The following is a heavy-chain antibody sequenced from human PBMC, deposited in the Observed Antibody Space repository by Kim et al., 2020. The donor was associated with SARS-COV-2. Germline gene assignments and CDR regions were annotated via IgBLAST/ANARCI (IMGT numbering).Heavy chain of an antibody. CDR3: ARGYYDFWSGYSFFDY. V-gene: IGHV5-51*01. J-gene: IGHJ4*02. D-gene: IGHD3-3*01. Sequence: FQGQVTISADKSISTAYLQWSSLKASDTAMYYCARGYYDFWSGYSFFDYWGQGTLVTVSS.